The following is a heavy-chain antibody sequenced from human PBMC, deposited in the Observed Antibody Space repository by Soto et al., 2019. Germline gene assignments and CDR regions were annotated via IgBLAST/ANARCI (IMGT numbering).Heavy chain of an antibody. CDR1: GFTFSSYA. J-gene: IGHJ5*02. CDR2: ISGSGGST. CDR3: AKCSMIVVVRGGNWFDP. D-gene: IGHD3-22*01. Sequence: PGGSLRLSCAASGFTFSSYAMSWVRQAPGKXLEWVSAISGSGGSTYYADSVKGRFTISRDNSKNTLYLQMNSLRAEDTAVYYCAKCSMIVVVRGGNWFDPWGQGALVTVSS. V-gene: IGHV3-23*01.